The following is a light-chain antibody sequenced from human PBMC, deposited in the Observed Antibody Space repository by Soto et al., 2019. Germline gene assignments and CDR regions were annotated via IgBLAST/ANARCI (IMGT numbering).Light chain of an antibody. Sequence: QSVLTQPPSVSGAPGQRVTISCTGSSSNIGAGYDVHWYQQFPGLAPKLLIFGTTNRPLGVPDRFSGSKSGTSVSLAITGLQAEDEADYYCQSYDSSLNGYVFGTGTKLTVL. CDR3: QSYDSSLNGYV. J-gene: IGLJ1*01. V-gene: IGLV1-40*01. CDR2: GTT. CDR1: SSNIGAGYD.